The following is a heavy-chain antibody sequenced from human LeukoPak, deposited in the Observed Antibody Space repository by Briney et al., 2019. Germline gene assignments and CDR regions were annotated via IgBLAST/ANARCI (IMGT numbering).Heavy chain of an antibody. J-gene: IGHJ4*02. CDR2: IYYSGTT. CDR3: ARGFGYGDYGN. D-gene: IGHD4-17*01. V-gene: IGHV4-39*07. Sequence: SETLSLTCTVSGGSISISNYYWGWIRQPPGKGLEWIGSIYYSGTTYYNPSLKSRVTISVDTSKNQFSLKLSSVTAADTAVYYCARGFGYGDYGNWGQGTLVTVSS. CDR1: GGSISISNYY.